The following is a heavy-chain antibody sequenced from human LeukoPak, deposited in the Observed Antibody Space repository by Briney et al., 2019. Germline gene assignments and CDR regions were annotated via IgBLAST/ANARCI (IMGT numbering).Heavy chain of an antibody. Sequence: TSDTLSLTRTVSGGSIIRRSYFWAWLRQPAGKGLEWIGSVSDSGSTPYNPSPSLKSRVTISVDTSKNQFSLKLSSVTAADTAVYHCARETSGTSKIDSWGQGTLVTVSS. V-gene: IGHV4-39*02. CDR2: VSDSGST. CDR1: GGSIIRRSYF. CDR3: ARETSGTSKIDS. J-gene: IGHJ4*02. D-gene: IGHD3-10*01.